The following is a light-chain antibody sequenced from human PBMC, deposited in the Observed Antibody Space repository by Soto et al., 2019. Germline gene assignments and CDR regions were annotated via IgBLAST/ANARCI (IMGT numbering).Light chain of an antibody. CDR3: QAWDSSTVV. J-gene: IGLJ2*01. CDR2: QDT. CDR1: NLGDKY. V-gene: IGLV3-1*01. Sequence: SYELTQPPSVSVSPGQTASITCSGDNLGDKYVCWYQQKPGQSPVLVIYQDTKRPSGIPERFSGSNTGNTATLTISGTQAMDEADFYCQAWDSSTVVFGGGTKLTVL.